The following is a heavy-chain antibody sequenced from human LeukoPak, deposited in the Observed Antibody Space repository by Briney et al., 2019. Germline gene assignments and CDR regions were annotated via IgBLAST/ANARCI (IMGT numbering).Heavy chain of an antibody. CDR3: ARGASGYDLWSGYWGAFDI. Sequence: PSETLSLTCTVSGGSISSYYWSWIRQPPGKGLEWIGYIYYSGSTNYNPSLKSRVTISVDTSKNQFSLKLSSVTAADTAVYYCARGASGYDLWSGYWGAFDIWGQGTMVTVSS. CDR2: IYYSGST. J-gene: IGHJ3*02. CDR1: GGSISSYY. V-gene: IGHV4-59*01. D-gene: IGHD3-3*01.